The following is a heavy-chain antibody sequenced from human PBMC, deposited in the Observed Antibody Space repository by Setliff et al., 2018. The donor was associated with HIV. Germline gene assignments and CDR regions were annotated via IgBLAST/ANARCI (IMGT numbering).Heavy chain of an antibody. Sequence: ASVPVSCKASGYTFTTYVVHWVRQAPGQRLEWMGWINVGSGNTKYSQKFQGRVTITRDTSASTAYMELSSLRSEDTAVYYCAIEPLPGDFGDFWGQGTLVTVSS. J-gene: IGHJ4*02. CDR1: GYTFTTYV. CDR2: INVGSGNT. CDR3: AIEPLPGDFGDF. V-gene: IGHV1-3*01. D-gene: IGHD7-27*01.